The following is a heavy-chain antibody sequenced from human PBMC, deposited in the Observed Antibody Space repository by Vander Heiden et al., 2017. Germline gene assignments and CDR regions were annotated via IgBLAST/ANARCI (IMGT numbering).Heavy chain of an antibody. V-gene: IGHV3-13*01. D-gene: IGHD1-20*01. CDR1: GFTFSSYE. Sequence: EVQLVESGGGLVQPGGSLRLSCTASGFTFSSYEMHWVRQATGKGLEWVSAIGTAGDTYYPGSVKGRFTISREDAKNSLYLQMNSLRAGDTAVYYCVRDLTGENAFDMWGQGTMVTVSS. J-gene: IGHJ3*02. CDR3: VRDLTGENAFDM. CDR2: IGTAGDT.